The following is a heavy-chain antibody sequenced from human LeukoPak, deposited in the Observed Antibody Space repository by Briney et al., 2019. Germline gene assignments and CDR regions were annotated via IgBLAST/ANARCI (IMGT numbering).Heavy chain of an antibody. J-gene: IGHJ4*02. CDR2: IYYSGST. V-gene: IGHV4-39*07. D-gene: IGHD3-10*01. CDR3: ARNKPRSRITMVRGTIDY. Sequence: SETLSLTCTVSGGSISSSYSYWGWIRQPPGKGLEWIGNIYYSGSTYYSPSLTSRVTVSVDTSENQFSLKLSSVTAADTAVYYCARNKPRSRITMVRGTIDYWGQGTLVTVSS. CDR1: GGSISSSYSY.